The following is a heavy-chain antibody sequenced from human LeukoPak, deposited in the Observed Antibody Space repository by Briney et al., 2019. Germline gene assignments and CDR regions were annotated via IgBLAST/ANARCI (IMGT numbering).Heavy chain of an antibody. CDR2: IIPIFGTA. D-gene: IGHD2-8*01. V-gene: IGHV1-69*13. Sequence: SVKASCKASGGTFSSYAISWVRQAPGQGLELMGGIIPIFGTANYAQKFQGRVTITADESTSTAYMELSSLRSEDTAVYYCARELKEMDPDDYYYCYYMDVWGKGTTVTVSS. CDR1: GGTFSSYA. J-gene: IGHJ6*03. CDR3: ARELKEMDPDDYYYCYYMDV.